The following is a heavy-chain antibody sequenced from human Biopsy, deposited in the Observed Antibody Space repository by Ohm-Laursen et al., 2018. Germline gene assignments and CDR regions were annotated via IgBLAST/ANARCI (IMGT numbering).Heavy chain of an antibody. CDR3: ARLQGMQLQKNYFDY. Sequence: SLRLSCAASGFSFNDYYMSWIRQAPGKRLKWVSYISNSGGTIFYADSVKGRFTVSRDNAKNSLYLHMSSLRADDTAVYYCARLQGMQLQKNYFDYWGLGTPVTVSS. D-gene: IGHD2-15*01. CDR2: ISNSGGTI. CDR1: GFSFNDYY. J-gene: IGHJ4*02. V-gene: IGHV3-11*01.